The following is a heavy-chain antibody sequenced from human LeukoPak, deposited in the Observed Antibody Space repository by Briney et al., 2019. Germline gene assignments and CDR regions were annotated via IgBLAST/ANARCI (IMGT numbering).Heavy chain of an antibody. D-gene: IGHD2-2*01. CDR1: GGSISSYY. CDR2: IYTSGST. Sequence: SETLSLTCTVSGGSISSYYWSWIRQPAGKGLEWIGRIYTSGSTNYNPSLKSRVTMSVDTSKNQFSLKLSSVTAADTAVYYCARDRGCSSTSCYGNWFDPWGQGTLVTVSS. J-gene: IGHJ5*02. V-gene: IGHV4-4*07. CDR3: ARDRGCSSTSCYGNWFDP.